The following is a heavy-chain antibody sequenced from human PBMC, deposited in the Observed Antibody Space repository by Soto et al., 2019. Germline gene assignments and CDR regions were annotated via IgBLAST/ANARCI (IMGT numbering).Heavy chain of an antibody. V-gene: IGHV5-51*01. Sequence: GESLKISCKGSGYSFTSYWIGWVRQMPGKGLEWMGIIYPGDSDTRYSPSFQGQVTISADKSSSTAYLQWSSLKASDTAMYYCARHGGQYCSSTSCYYYYYGMDVWGQGTTVTISS. J-gene: IGHJ6*02. CDR2: IYPGDSDT. D-gene: IGHD2-2*01. CDR1: GYSFTSYW. CDR3: ARHGGQYCSSTSCYYYYYGMDV.